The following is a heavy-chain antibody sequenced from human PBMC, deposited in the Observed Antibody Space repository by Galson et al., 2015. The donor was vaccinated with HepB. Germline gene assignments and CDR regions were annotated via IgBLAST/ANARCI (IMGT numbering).Heavy chain of an antibody. V-gene: IGHV7-4-1*02. Sequence: SVKVSCKASGYTFTSYAMNWVRQAPGQGLEWMGWINTNTGNPTYAQGFTGRFVFSLDTSVSTAYLQISSLKAEDTAVYYCARDQVSDFWSGYYNNWFDPWGQGTLVTVSS. CDR2: INTNTGNP. D-gene: IGHD3-3*01. J-gene: IGHJ5*02. CDR1: GYTFTSYA. CDR3: ARDQVSDFWSGYYNNWFDP.